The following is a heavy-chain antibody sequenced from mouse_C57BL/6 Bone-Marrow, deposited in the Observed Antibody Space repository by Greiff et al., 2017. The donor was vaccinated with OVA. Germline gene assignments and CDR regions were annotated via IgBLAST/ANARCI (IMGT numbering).Heavy chain of an antibody. CDR1: GFSLTSYA. CDR3: ARNEDYYGSSAWFAY. V-gene: IGHV2-9-1*01. CDR2: IWTGGGT. J-gene: IGHJ3*01. Sequence: VMLVESGPGLVAPSQSLSITCTVSGFSLTSYAISWVRQPPGKGLEWLGVIWTGGGTTYTSALKSRLSISKDNSKSQVFLKMNSLQTDDTARYYCARNEDYYGSSAWFAYWGQGTLVTVSA. D-gene: IGHD1-1*01.